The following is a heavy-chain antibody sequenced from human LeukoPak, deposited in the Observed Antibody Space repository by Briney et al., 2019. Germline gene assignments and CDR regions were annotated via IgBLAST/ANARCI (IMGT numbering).Heavy chain of an antibody. CDR2: IRCDGSNK. Sequence: GGSLRLSCAASGFTFSSYGMHWVRQAPGKGLEWVAFIRCDGSNKYYADSVKGRFTISRDNSKNTLYLQMNSLRAEDTAVYYCAKDAPNYYGSGSYPDYWGQGTLVTVSS. CDR1: GFTFSSYG. V-gene: IGHV3-30*02. J-gene: IGHJ4*02. D-gene: IGHD3-10*01. CDR3: AKDAPNYYGSGSYPDY.